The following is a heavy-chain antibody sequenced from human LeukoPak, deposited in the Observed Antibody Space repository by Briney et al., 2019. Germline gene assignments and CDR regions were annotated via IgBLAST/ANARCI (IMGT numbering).Heavy chain of an antibody. J-gene: IGHJ4*02. CDR2: IYHSGST. CDR1: GGSFSGYY. Sequence: SETLSLTCAVYGGSFSGYYWSWIRQPPGKGLEWIGEIYHSGSTNYNPSLKSRVTISVDKSKNQFSLKLSSVTAADTAVYYCARVVDTAMAKTFDYWGQGTLVTVSS. V-gene: IGHV4-34*01. D-gene: IGHD5-18*01. CDR3: ARVVDTAMAKTFDY.